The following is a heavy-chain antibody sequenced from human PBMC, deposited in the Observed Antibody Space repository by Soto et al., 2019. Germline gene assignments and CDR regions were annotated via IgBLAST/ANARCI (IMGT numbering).Heavy chain of an antibody. CDR1: GFPFDDHA. J-gene: IGHJ4*02. D-gene: IGHD4-17*01. Sequence: EVELVESGGGLVQPGRSLRLSCAASGFPFDDHAMHWVRQVPGKGLEWVSGISWKSDVKGYADSVKGRFTISRDNAKNSLFLQRNSLRTEDTALYYCARDPFRTVTTFDHWGQGTLVTVSS. CDR2: ISWKSDVK. CDR3: ARDPFRTVTTFDH. V-gene: IGHV3-9*01.